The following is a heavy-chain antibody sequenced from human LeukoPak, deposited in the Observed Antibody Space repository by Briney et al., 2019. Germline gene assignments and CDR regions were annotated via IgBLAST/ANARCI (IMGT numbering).Heavy chain of an antibody. V-gene: IGHV4-59*01. CDR3: ARRTGYYDGFDF. CDR1: GRSISSYY. Sequence: SETLSLTCTVSGRSISSYYWRWIRQPPGKGLEWIGYIYYSGSTNYNPSLKSRVTISVDTSKNQFSLKLSSVTAADTAVYYCARRTGYYDGFDFWGQGTLVTVSS. D-gene: IGHD3/OR15-3a*01. CDR2: IYYSGST. J-gene: IGHJ4*02.